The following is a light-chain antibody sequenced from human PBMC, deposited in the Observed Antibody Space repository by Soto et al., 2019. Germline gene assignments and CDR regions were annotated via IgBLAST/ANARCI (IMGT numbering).Light chain of an antibody. CDR1: QSITNW. Sequence: DIQMTQSPSTLSGSVGDRVTITCRASQSITNWLAWYQQKPGGAPKLLIYDASSLESGVPSRVSGSGSGTEFTLTISSLQPDDFATYYCQQYNTYPLTFGGGTKVDIK. J-gene: IGKJ4*01. CDR2: DAS. CDR3: QQYNTYPLT. V-gene: IGKV1-5*01.